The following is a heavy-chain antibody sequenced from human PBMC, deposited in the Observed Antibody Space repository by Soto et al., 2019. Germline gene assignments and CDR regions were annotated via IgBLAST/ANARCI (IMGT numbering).Heavy chain of an antibody. J-gene: IGHJ5*01. CDR2: IFPVFGTA. V-gene: IGHV1-69*01. D-gene: IGHD1-26*01. CDR3: ARDRWGSYAFDS. CDR1: GGVSGTYA. Sequence: QVKLGQSGAEVKNPGSSLKVSGKASGGVSGTYAINWGRQAPGQGLGSRGGIFPVFGTADYPQKFQGRVTITADESTTTAYMELTSLKTEDTAVYFCARDRWGSYAFDSWGQGTLVTVAS.